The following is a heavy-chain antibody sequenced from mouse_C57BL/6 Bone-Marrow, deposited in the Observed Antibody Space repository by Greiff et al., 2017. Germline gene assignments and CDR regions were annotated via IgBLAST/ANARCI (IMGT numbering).Heavy chain of an antibody. CDR2: ISSGRSSI. V-gene: IGHV5-17*01. CDR3: ARSHYYGSRDFDY. J-gene: IGHJ2*01. D-gene: IGHD1-1*01. Sequence: EVQRVESGGGLVKPGGSLKLSCAASGFTFSDYGMHWVRQAPEKGLEWVAYISSGRSSIYYAATVKGRFTISRDNAKNTLFLQMTSLRAEDTAMYYCARSHYYGSRDFDYGGQGTTLTVAS. CDR1: GFTFSDYG.